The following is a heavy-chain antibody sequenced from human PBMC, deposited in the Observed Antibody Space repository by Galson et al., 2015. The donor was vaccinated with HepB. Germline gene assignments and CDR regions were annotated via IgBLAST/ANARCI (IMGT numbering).Heavy chain of an antibody. D-gene: IGHD6-19*01. CDR2: TYYRSKWAY. CDR3: TKSVALARGMDV. CDR1: GDSVSNNNAA. Sequence: AISGDSVSNNNAAWNWIRQSPSRGLEWLGRTYYRSKWAYDYAASVKSRIIIDPDTSKNQFTLQLVSVTPEDTAVYYCTKSVALARGMDVWGQGTTVTVSS. V-gene: IGHV6-1*01. J-gene: IGHJ6*02.